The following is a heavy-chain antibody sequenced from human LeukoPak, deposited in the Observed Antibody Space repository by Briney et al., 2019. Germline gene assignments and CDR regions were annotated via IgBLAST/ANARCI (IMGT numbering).Heavy chain of an antibody. CDR1: GYTLTELS. CDR3: ATEGIRKPADYYDSSTRFDY. V-gene: IGHV1-24*01. D-gene: IGHD3-22*01. J-gene: IGHJ4*02. CDR2: FDPEDGET. Sequence: ASVKVSCKVSGYTLTELSMHWVRQAPGKGLEWMGGFDPEDGETIYAQKFQGRVTMTEDTSTDTAYMELSSLRSEDTAVYYCATEGIRKPADYYDSSTRFDYWAREPWSPSPQ.